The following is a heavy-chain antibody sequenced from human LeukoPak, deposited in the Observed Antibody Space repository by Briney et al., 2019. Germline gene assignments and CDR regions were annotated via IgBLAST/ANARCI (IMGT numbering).Heavy chain of an antibody. D-gene: IGHD1-26*01. CDR3: ARSLKWELRWQAKNWFDP. V-gene: IGHV4-39*01. CDR2: IYYSGSI. J-gene: IGHJ5*02. CDR1: GGSISSSSYY. Sequence: KSSETLSLTCTVSGGSISSSSYYWGWIRQPPGKGLEWIGSIYYSGSIYYNPSLKSRVTISVDTSKNQFSLKLSSVTAANTAVYYCARSLKWELRWQAKNWFDPWGQGTLVTVSS.